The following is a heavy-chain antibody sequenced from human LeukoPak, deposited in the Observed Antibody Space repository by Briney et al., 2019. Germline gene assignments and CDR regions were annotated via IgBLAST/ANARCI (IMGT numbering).Heavy chain of an antibody. CDR3: ARIYGDYVYYYYMDV. J-gene: IGHJ6*03. CDR2: IYYSEST. CDR1: GGSISSSSYY. Sequence: SEALSLTCTVSGGSISSSSYYWGWIRQPPGKGLEWIGSIYYSESTYYNPSLKSRVTISVDTSKNQFSLKLSSVTAADTAVYYCARIYGDYVYYYYMDVWGKGTTVTVSS. D-gene: IGHD4-17*01. V-gene: IGHV4-39*01.